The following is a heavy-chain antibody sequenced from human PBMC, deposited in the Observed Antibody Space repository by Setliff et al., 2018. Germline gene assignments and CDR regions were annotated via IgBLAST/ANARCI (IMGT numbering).Heavy chain of an antibody. Sequence: ASVKVSCKTSGYSFTVFGISWVRQAPGQGLEWMGWISPYYGSTDYAQKFQGRVTMTTDTSTSTAYMELTRLTTDDTALYYCVRDLGQWALDFWGQGTLVTVSS. D-gene: IGHD1-26*01. CDR3: VRDLGQWALDF. J-gene: IGHJ4*02. V-gene: IGHV1-18*01. CDR1: GYSFTVFG. CDR2: ISPYYGST.